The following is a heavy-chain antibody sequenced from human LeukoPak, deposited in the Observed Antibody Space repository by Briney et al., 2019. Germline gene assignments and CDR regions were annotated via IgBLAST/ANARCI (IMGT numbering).Heavy chain of an antibody. CDR2: ISGSGYST. J-gene: IGHJ5*02. V-gene: IGHV3-23*01. CDR1: GFTFSSYA. D-gene: IGHD3-10*01. Sequence: GGSLRLSCAASGFTFSSYAMNWVRQAPGKGLEWVSAISGSGYSTYYVDSVKGRFTISRDSSKNTLYLQMNSLRAEDTAVYYCAKHHKLLWFGESNNWFDPWGQGTLVTVSS. CDR3: AKHHKLLWFGESNNWFDP.